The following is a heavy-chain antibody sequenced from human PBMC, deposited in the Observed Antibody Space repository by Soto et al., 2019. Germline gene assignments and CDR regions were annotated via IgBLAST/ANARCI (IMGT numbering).Heavy chain of an antibody. CDR3: ARGVHDFWSGSTYYYYKDV. J-gene: IGHJ6*03. CDR2: IYYSGST. V-gene: IGHV4-59*01. Sequence: SETLSLTCIVSGGSISSYSWSWIRQPPGKGLEWIGYIYYSGSTNYNPSLKSRVTISVDTSKNQFSLKLSSVTAADTAVYYCARGVHDFWSGSTYYYYKDVWGKGTTVTVSS. CDR1: GGSISSYS. D-gene: IGHD3-3*01.